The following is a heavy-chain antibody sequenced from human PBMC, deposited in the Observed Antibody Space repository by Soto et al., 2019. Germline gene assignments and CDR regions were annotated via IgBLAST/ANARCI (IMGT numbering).Heavy chain of an antibody. J-gene: IGHJ4*02. D-gene: IGHD1-20*01. V-gene: IGHV3-72*01. CDR1: GFTFSNHY. Sequence: PGGSLRLSCAGSGFTFSNHYMDWVHQAPGKGLEWLGRIRNKPAGHTRECAAYVRGRFTISRNDSKNSVYLQMHSLTTEDSAVYSCATSVITAPLFEYWGQGTVSTVSS. CDR3: ATSVITAPLFEY. CDR2: IRNKPAGHTR.